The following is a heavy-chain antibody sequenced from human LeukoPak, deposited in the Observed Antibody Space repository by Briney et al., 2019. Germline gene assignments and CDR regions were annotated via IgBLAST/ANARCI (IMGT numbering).Heavy chain of an antibody. Sequence: ASVKVSCKASGYTFTGYYMHWVRQAPGQWLEWMGWINPNSGGTNYAQKFQGRVTMTTDTSTTTAYMELRSLRSDDTAVYYCARDNTPMVPSSPSYWGQGTLVTVSS. V-gene: IGHV1-2*02. CDR2: INPNSGGT. CDR3: ARDNTPMVPSSPSY. J-gene: IGHJ4*02. D-gene: IGHD5-18*01. CDR1: GYTFTGYY.